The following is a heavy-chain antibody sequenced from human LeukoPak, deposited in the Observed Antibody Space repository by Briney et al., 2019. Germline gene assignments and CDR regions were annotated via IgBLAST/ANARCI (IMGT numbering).Heavy chain of an antibody. V-gene: IGHV4-4*02. D-gene: IGHD3-10*01. CDR2: IYHSGST. CDR3: ARIGEGGAFDI. Sequence: PSETLSLTCAVSGGSISSSNWWSWVRQPPGKGLEWIGEIYHSGSTNYNPSLRSRVTISVDTSKNQFSLKLSSVTAADTAVYYCARIGEGGAFDIWGQGTMVTVSS. CDR1: GGSISSSNW. J-gene: IGHJ3*02.